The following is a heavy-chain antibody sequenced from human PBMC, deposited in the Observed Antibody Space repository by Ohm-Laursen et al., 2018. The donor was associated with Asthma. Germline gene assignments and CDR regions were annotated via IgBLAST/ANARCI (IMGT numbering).Heavy chain of an antibody. D-gene: IGHD3-16*01. V-gene: IGHV3-48*01. CDR1: GLTFSSYS. CDR2: ISSSSSTI. CDR3: AREWGGMDV. J-gene: IGHJ6*02. Sequence: SLRLSCAASGLTFSSYSMNWVRQAPGKGLEWVSYISSSSSTIYYADSVKGRFTISRDNAKNSLYLQMNNLRAEDAAIYYCAREWGGMDVWGPGTTVTVSS.